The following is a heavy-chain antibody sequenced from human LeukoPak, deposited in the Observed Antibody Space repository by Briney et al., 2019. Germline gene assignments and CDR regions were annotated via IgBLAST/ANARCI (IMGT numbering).Heavy chain of an antibody. V-gene: IGHV3-23*01. J-gene: IGHJ4*02. Sequence: GGSLRLSCAASGFTFSSYAMSWVRQAPGKGLEWVSAISGSGGSTYYADSVKGRFTISRDNAKNSLYLQMNSLRAEDTAVYYCARGYSYGYGVDYWGQGTLVTVSS. CDR2: ISGSGGST. CDR3: ARGYSYGYGVDY. D-gene: IGHD5-18*01. CDR1: GFTFSSYA.